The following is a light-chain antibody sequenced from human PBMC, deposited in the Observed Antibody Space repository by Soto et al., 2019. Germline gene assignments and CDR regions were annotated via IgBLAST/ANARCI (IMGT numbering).Light chain of an antibody. V-gene: IGKV3-20*01. CDR3: QQYGSSPWT. CDR2: GAS. Sequence: ILLTQSPGTLSLSPGERATLSCRASQSVSSSCLAWYKQKPGQAPRLLIYGASSRATGIPDRFSGSGSGTEFTLTISRLEPEDFAVYYCQQYGSSPWTFGQGTKVDIK. J-gene: IGKJ1*01. CDR1: QSVSSSC.